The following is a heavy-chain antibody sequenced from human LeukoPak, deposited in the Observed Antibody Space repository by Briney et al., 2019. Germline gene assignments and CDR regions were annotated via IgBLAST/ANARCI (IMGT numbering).Heavy chain of an antibody. CDR3: VKKSVVVVVGATQVDY. CDR2: ISYDGTNK. J-gene: IGHJ4*02. CDR1: GFTFTSYV. V-gene: IGHV3-30-3*02. D-gene: IGHD2-15*01. Sequence: PGGSLRLSCAASGFTFTSYVMHWVRQAPGKGLEWVAVISYDGTNKYYADSVKGRFTISRDNSKNTLYLQMNSLRAEDTAVYYCVKKSVVVVVGATQVDYWGQGTLVTVSS.